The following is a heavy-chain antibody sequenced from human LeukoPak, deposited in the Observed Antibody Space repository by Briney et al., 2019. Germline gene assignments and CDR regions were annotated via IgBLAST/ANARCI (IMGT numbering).Heavy chain of an antibody. CDR3: ARLPDYSGSGSPDY. D-gene: IGHD3-10*01. J-gene: IGHJ4*02. CDR2: IYYSGST. V-gene: IGHV4-39*01. Sequence: SETLSLTSTVSGGSISSSSYYWGWIRQPPGKGLEWIGSIYYSGSTYYNPSLKSRVTISVDTSKNQFSLKLSSVTAADTAVYYCARLPDYSGSGSPDYWGQGTLVTVSS. CDR1: GGSISSSSYY.